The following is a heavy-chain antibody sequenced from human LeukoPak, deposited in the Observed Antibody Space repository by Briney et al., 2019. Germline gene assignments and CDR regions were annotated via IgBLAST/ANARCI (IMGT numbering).Heavy chain of an antibody. J-gene: IGHJ5*02. CDR3: ARVGPINWFDP. CDR2: IYSGGST. Sequence: GGSLRLSCAASGFTVSSNYMSWVRQAPGKGLEWVSVIYSGGSTYYADSVKGRFTISRDNSKNTLYLQMNSLRAEDTAVYYCARVGPINWFDPWGQGTLVTVSS. V-gene: IGHV3-53*01. CDR1: GFTVSSNY.